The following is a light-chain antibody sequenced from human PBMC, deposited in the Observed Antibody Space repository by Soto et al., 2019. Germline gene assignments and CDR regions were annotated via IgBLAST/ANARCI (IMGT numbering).Light chain of an antibody. CDR3: QSYDSSLSGYV. CDR2: ENN. J-gene: IGLJ1*01. Sequence: QSVLTQPPSVSEAPGPRVTISCTGSSSNIGAGYEAHWYQQVPGTAPQLLIYENNNRPSGVPDRFSGSKSGTSASLAITGLQDEDEAEYYCQSYDSSLSGYVFGTGTKVTVL. V-gene: IGLV1-40*01. CDR1: SSNIGAGYE.